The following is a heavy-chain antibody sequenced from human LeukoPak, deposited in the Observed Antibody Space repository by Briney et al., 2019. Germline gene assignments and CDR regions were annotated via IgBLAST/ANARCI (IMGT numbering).Heavy chain of an antibody. V-gene: IGHV4-61*02. CDR2: IYTSGST. Sequence: SQTLSLTCTVSDGSISSGSYYWSWIRQPAGKGLEWIGRIYTSGSTNYNPSLKSRVTISVDTSKNQFSLKLSSVTAADTAVYYCARELYDCAYYYYYMDVWGKGTTVTVSS. D-gene: IGHD2-21*02. CDR1: DGSISSGSYY. J-gene: IGHJ6*03. CDR3: ARELYDCAYYYYYMDV.